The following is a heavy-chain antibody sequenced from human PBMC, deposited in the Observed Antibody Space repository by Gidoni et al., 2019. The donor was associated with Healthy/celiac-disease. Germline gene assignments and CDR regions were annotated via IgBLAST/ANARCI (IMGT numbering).Heavy chain of an antibody. D-gene: IGHD6-19*01. CDR2: IYSGGST. CDR1: GFTVSSNY. J-gene: IGHJ5*02. V-gene: IGHV3-53*02. CDR3: ARVKQWKTFDP. Sequence: EVQLVETGGGLIQPGGSLRLSCAASGFTVSSNYISWVRQAPGKGLEWVSVIYSGGSTYYADSVKGRFTISRDNSKNTLELQMNSLRAEDTAVYYCARVKQWKTFDPWGQGTLVTVSS.